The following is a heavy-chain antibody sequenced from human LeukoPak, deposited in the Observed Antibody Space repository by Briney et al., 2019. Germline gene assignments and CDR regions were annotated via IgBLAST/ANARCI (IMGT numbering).Heavy chain of an antibody. D-gene: IGHD2-15*01. V-gene: IGHV1-2*02. J-gene: IGHJ3*02. Sequence: ASVKVSCKASGYTFTGYYMHWVRQAPGQGLEWMGWINPNSGGTNYAQKFQGRVTMTRDTSISTAYMELSSLRSEDMAVYYCARESSDIGAFDIWGQGTMVTVSS. CDR1: GYTFTGYY. CDR3: ARESSDIGAFDI. CDR2: INPNSGGT.